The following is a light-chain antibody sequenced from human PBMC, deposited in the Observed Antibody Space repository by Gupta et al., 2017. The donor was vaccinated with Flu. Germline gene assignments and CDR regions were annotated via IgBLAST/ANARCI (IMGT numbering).Light chain of an antibody. CDR1: QSISSW. Sequence: PSTLSASVGDRVTITCRASQSISSWLAWYQQKPGKAPKLLIYKASNLESGVPSRFSGSGSGTEFTLTISSLQPDDFATYYCQQYNSFSHIFGQGTKLETK. CDR3: QQYNSFSHI. J-gene: IGKJ2*01. V-gene: IGKV1-5*03. CDR2: KAS.